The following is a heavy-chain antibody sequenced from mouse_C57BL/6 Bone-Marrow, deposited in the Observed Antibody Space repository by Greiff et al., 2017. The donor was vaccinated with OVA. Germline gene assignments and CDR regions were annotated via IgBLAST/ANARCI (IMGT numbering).Heavy chain of an antibody. J-gene: IGHJ4*01. V-gene: IGHV5-6*02. Sequence: DVKLVESGGDLVKPGGSLKLSCAASGFTFSSYGMSWVRQTPDKRLEWVATISSGGSYTYYPDSVKGRFTISRDNAKNTLYLQMSSLKSEDTAMYYCARLCTGAMDYWGQGTSVTVSS. CDR1: GFTFSSYG. D-gene: IGHD1-1*01. CDR2: ISSGGSYT. CDR3: ARLCTGAMDY.